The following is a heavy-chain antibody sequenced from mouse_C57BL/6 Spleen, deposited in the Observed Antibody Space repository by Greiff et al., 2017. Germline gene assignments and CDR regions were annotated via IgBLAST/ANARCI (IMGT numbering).Heavy chain of an antibody. J-gene: IGHJ2*01. CDR1: GYTFTSYW. V-gene: IGHV1-50*01. D-gene: IGHD1-1*01. Sequence: VQLQQPGAELVKPGASVKLSCKASGYTFTSYWMQWVKQRPGQGLEWIGEIDPSDSYTNYNQKFKGKATLTVDTSSSTAYMQLSSLTSEDSAVYYCASFYYYGSYFDYWGQGTTLTVSS. CDR3: ASFYYYGSYFDY. CDR2: IDPSDSYT.